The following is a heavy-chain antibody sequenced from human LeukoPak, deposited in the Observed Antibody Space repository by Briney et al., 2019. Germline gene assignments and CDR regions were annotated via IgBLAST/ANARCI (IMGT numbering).Heavy chain of an antibody. CDR3: ARDRTYQLLHGFDP. CDR2: ISSSGSTI. Sequence: GGSLRLSCAASGFTFSDYYTSWIRQAPGKGLEWVSYISSSGSTIYYADSVKGRFTISRDNAKNSLYLQMNSLRAEDTAVYYCARDRTYQLLHGFDPWGQGTLVTVSS. J-gene: IGHJ5*02. D-gene: IGHD2-2*01. CDR1: GFTFSDYY. V-gene: IGHV3-11*04.